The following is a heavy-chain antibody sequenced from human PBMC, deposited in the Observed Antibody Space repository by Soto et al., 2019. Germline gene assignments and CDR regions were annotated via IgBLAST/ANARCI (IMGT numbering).Heavy chain of an antibody. D-gene: IGHD3-3*01. CDR1: GGSISSYY. J-gene: IGHJ5*02. CDR3: ARGFAGITIFGVVAMSPYWFDP. CDR2: IYYSGST. Sequence: SETLSLTCTVSGGSISSYYWSWIRQPPGKGLEWIGYIYYSGSTNYNPSLKSRVTISVDTSKNQFSLKPSSVTAADTAVYYCARGFAGITIFGVVAMSPYWFDPWGQGTLVTVSS. V-gene: IGHV4-59*12.